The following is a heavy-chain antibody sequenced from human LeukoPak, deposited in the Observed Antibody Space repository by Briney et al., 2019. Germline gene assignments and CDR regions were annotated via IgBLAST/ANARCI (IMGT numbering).Heavy chain of an antibody. Sequence: ASVKVSCKASGYTFTSYYIHWGRQAPGQGLEWMGLINPSVGSTNYAQKFQSGVTITTDTSTSTVYMELSSLRAENTTGYYCARGPSITMVRGGQWYYYMDVWGKGTTVTISS. J-gene: IGHJ6*03. CDR3: ARGPSITMVRGGQWYYYMDV. CDR2: INPSVGST. V-gene: IGHV1-46*01. D-gene: IGHD3-10*01. CDR1: GYTFTSYY.